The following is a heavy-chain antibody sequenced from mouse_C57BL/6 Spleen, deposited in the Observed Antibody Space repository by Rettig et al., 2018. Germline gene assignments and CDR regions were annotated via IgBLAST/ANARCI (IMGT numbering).Heavy chain of an antibody. J-gene: IGHJ2*01. Sequence: YNEKFKSKATLTVDKSSSTAYMQLSSLTSEDSAVYYCARCRSLNYYGSSYDYWGQGTTLTVSS. CDR3: ARCRSLNYYGSSYDY. D-gene: IGHD1-1*01. V-gene: IGHV1-53*01.